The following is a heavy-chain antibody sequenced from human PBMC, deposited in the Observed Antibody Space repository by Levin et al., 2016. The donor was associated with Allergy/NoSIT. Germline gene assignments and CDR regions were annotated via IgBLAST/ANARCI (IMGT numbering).Heavy chain of an antibody. Sequence: GESLKIFCAASGFTFSNAWMSWVRQAPGKGLEWVGRIKSKTDGGTTDYAAPVKGRFTISRDDSKNTLYLQMNSLKTEDTAVYYCTTETDWWELAGGDYYGMDVWGQGTTVTVSS. CDR1: GFTFSNAW. CDR3: TTETDWWELAGGDYYGMDV. J-gene: IGHJ6*02. CDR2: IKSKTDGGTT. D-gene: IGHD1-26*01. V-gene: IGHV3-15*01.